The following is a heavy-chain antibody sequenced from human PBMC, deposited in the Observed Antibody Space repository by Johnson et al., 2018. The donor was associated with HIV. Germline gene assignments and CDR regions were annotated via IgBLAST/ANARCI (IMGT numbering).Heavy chain of an antibody. CDR2: IWYDDSNE. V-gene: IGHV3-30*02. CDR1: AFTFSSND. Sequence: QVQLVESGGGLVQPGGSLRLSCGASAFTFSSNDMKWVRQAPGKGLEWVAFIWYDDSNEYYGESVKGRFTISRVNSKNMLYLQMNGLRVEDTAVYYCVKEASRGTVTQAPDAFDIWGQGTVVTVSS. CDR3: VKEASRGTVTQAPDAFDI. J-gene: IGHJ3*02. D-gene: IGHD4-17*01.